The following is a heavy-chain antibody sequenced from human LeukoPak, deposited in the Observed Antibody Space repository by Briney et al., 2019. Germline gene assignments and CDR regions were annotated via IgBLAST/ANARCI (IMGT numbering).Heavy chain of an antibody. CDR1: GGSFSGYY. V-gene: IGHV4-34*01. Sequence: SETLSLTCAVYGGSFSGYYWSWIRQPPGKGLEWIGEVNHSGSTNYNPSLKSRVTISVDTSKNQFSLKLSSVTAAGTAAYYCARGRYCSSTSCYWYYYYYMDVWGKGTTVTVSS. D-gene: IGHD2-2*01. J-gene: IGHJ6*03. CDR2: VNHSGST. CDR3: ARGRYCSSTSCYWYYYYYMDV.